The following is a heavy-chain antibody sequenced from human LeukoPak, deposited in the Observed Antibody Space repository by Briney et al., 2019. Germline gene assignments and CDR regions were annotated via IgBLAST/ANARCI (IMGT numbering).Heavy chain of an antibody. Sequence: GGSLRLSCAAPGFTFSSCAMSWVRQAPGKGLEWVSAISVSGNTYHADSVKGRFTISRDSSKNTLYLQMNRLRAEDAAVYYCAKAPVTTCSGAYCYPFDYWGQGTLVTVSS. CDR3: AKAPVTTCSGAYCYPFDY. V-gene: IGHV3-23*01. J-gene: IGHJ4*02. CDR1: GFTFSSCA. D-gene: IGHD2-21*01. CDR2: ISVSGNT.